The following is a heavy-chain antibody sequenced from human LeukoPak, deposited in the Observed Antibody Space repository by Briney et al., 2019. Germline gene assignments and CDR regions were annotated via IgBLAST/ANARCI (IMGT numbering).Heavy chain of an antibody. CDR2: IYYSGST. J-gene: IGHJ6*02. V-gene: IGHV4-59*08. CDR3: AGWTGPYGMDV. CDR1: GGSISSYY. Sequence: SETLSLTCTVPGGSISSYYWSWIRQPPGKGLEWIGYIYYSGSTNYNPSLKSRVTISVDTSKNQFSLKLSSVTAADTAVYYCAGWTGPYGMDVWGQGTTVTVSS. D-gene: IGHD1-14*01.